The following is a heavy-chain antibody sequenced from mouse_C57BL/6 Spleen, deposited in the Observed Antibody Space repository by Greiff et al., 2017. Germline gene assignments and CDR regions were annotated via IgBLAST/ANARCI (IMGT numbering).Heavy chain of an antibody. D-gene: IGHD4-1*01. CDR3: ARDRRTGAWFAY. V-gene: IGHV5-4*01. CDR2: ISDGGSYT. CDR1: GFTFSSYA. Sequence: EVNVVESGGGLVKPGGSLKLSCAASGFTFSSYAMSWVRQTPEKRLEWVATISDGGSYTYYPDNVKGRFTISRDNAKNNLYLQMSHLKSEDTAMYYCARDRRTGAWFAYWGQGTLVTVSA. J-gene: IGHJ3*01.